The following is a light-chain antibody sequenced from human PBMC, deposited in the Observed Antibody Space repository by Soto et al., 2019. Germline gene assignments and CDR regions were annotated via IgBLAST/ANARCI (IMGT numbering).Light chain of an antibody. CDR2: GAS. J-gene: IGKJ5*01. CDR1: QSVGSSY. Sequence: EIVLTQSPGTLSLSPGERATLSCRASQSVGSSYLAWYLQKPGQAPRLLIYGASTRATGIPARFSGSGSETDFTLTVSSLRSEDSAVYYCQQYNYWPITFGQGTRLEIK. CDR3: QQYNYWPIT. V-gene: IGKV3-15*01.